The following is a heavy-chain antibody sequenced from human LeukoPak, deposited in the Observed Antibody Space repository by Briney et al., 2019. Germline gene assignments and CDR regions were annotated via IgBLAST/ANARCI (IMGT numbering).Heavy chain of an antibody. CDR3: ARGVEPLAANTLAY. CDR2: LYSDGNT. CDR1: GFTVITND. Sequence: GGSLRLSCAASGFTVITNDMTWVRQAPGKGLEWVSVLYSDGNTKYADSVQGRFTISRDNSKNTLYLEMNSLSPNDTAVYYCARGVEPLAANTLAYWGQGTLVTVSS. D-gene: IGHD1-14*01. J-gene: IGHJ4*02. V-gene: IGHV3-53*01.